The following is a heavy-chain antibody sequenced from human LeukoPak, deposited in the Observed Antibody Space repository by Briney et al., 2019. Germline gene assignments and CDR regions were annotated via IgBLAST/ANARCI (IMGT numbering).Heavy chain of an antibody. Sequence: ASVKVSCKASGYTFTGYYMHWVRQAPGQGLEWMGWINPNSGGTNYAQRFQGRVTMTRDTSTSTVYMELSSLRPEDTAVYYCARDLGIQLWSAVDYWGQGTLVTVSS. CDR3: ARDLGIQLWSAVDY. CDR2: INPNSGGT. J-gene: IGHJ4*02. V-gene: IGHV1-2*02. CDR1: GYTFTGYY. D-gene: IGHD5-18*01.